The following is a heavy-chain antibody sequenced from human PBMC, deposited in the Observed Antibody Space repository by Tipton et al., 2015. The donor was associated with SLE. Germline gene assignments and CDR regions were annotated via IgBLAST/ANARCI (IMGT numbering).Heavy chain of an antibody. CDR1: GFTFSSYA. J-gene: IGHJ4*02. D-gene: IGHD2/OR15-2a*01. Sequence: QLVQSGGGVVQPGRSLRLSCAASGFTFSSYAMHWVRQAPGKGLEWVAVISYDGSNKYYADSVKGRFTISRDNSKNTLYLQMNSLRAEDTAVYYCAKDGYEYPGYLDYWGQGTLVTVSS. V-gene: IGHV3-30*04. CDR2: ISYDGSNK. CDR3: AKDGYEYPGYLDY.